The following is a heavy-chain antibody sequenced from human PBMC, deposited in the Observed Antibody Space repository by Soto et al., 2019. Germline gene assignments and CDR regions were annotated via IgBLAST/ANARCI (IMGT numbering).Heavy chain of an antibody. V-gene: IGHV4-59*01. CDR1: GGSISSSF. CDR2: ISYSGST. Sequence: SETLSLTCSVSGGSISSSFWSWIRQPPGKELEWIGYISYSGSTTYDPSLKSRITLSVDTSKNQFSLRVASVTAADTAVYYCARGHRAMEYYYYYGMDVWGQGTTVTVSS. J-gene: IGHJ6*02. D-gene: IGHD5-18*01. CDR3: ARGHRAMEYYYYYGMDV.